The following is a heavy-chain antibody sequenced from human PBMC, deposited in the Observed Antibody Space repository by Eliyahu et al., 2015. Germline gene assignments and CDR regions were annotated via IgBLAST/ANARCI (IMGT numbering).Heavy chain of an antibody. V-gene: IGHV1-3*01. CDR3: ARDLSGDRPPVWWFDP. J-gene: IGHJ5*02. Sequence: QVQLVQSGAEVKKPGPSVKVSCKASGYTFTSYAMHWVRQAPGQRLEWMGWINAGNGNTKYSQKFQGRVTITRDTSASTAYMELSSLRSEDTAVYYCARDLSGDRPPVWWFDPWGQGTLVTVSS. CDR1: GYTFTSYA. CDR2: INAGNGNT. D-gene: IGHD7-27*01.